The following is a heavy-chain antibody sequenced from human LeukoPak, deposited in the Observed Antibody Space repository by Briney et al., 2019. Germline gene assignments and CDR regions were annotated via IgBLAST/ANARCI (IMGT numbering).Heavy chain of an antibody. CDR3: ARGRGSCSSTSCYIWFDP. J-gene: IGHJ5*02. CDR2: IYTSGST. Sequence: SQTLSLTCTVSGGSIRSGSYYWRWIRQPAGKGLEWIGRIYTSGSTNYNPSLKSRVTISVDTPKNQFSLKLSSVTAADTAVYYCARGRGSCSSTSCYIWFDPWGQGTLVTVSS. V-gene: IGHV4-61*02. D-gene: IGHD2-2*02. CDR1: GGSIRSGSYY.